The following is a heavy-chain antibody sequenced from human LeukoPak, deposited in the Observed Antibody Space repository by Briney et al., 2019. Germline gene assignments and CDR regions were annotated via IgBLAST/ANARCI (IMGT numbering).Heavy chain of an antibody. V-gene: IGHV4-34*01. CDR3: ARRGVDSSGWYTYFQH. J-gene: IGHJ1*01. CDR2: INHSGST. Sequence: SETLSLTCAVYGGSFSGYYWSWIRQPPGKGLEWIGEINHSGSTYYNPSLKSRVTISVDTSKNQFSLKLSSVTAADTAVYYCARRGVDSSGWYTYFQHWGQGTLVTVSS. D-gene: IGHD6-19*01. CDR1: GGSFSGYY.